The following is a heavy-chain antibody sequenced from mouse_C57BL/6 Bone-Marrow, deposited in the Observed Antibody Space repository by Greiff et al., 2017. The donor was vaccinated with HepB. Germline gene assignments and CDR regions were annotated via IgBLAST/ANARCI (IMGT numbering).Heavy chain of an antibody. V-gene: IGHV1-69*01. Sequence: VQLQQPGAELVMPGASVQLSCKASGYTFTSYWMHWVKQRPGQGLEWIGEIDPSDSYTNYNQKFKGKSTLTVDKSSSTAYMQLSSLTSEDSAVYYCAREGIYYADYYAMDYWGQGTSVTVSS. D-gene: IGHD2-1*01. J-gene: IGHJ4*01. CDR1: GYTFTSYW. CDR3: AREGIYYADYYAMDY. CDR2: IDPSDSYT.